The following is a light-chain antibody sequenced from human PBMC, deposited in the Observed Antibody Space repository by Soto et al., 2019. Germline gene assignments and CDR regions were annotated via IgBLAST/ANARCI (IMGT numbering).Light chain of an antibody. Sequence: QSVLTQPPSASGTPGQRVTLSCSGSSSNIGSNPVNWYQQVPGTAPKLLIFTNNQRPSGVPDRFSGSKSGTSASLAISGLQSEDEADYYCAAWDDSLNALVFGGGTKLTVL. CDR1: SSNIGSNP. V-gene: IGLV1-44*01. CDR3: AAWDDSLNALV. CDR2: TNN. J-gene: IGLJ2*01.